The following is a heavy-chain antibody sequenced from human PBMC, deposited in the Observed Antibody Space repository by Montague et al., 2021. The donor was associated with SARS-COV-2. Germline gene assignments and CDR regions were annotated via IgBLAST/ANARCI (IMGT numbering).Heavy chain of an antibody. CDR3: ARQPRHYYDSGSYWALGDY. CDR1: GGSISSSTYY. CDR2: LYYSGST. J-gene: IGHJ4*02. Sequence: SETLSLTCTVSGGSISSSTYYWGWIRQPPGKGLEWIGSLYYSGSTYYNPSLKSRVTISVDTSKKQFSLKLSSVTAADTAVYYCARQPRHYYDSGSYWALGDYWGQGTLVTVAS. D-gene: IGHD3-10*01. V-gene: IGHV4-39*01.